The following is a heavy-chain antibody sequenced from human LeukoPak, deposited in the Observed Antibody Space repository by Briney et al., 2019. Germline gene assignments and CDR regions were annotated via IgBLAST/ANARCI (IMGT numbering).Heavy chain of an antibody. CDR2: IYYSGST. CDR3: VTLYYYGSGSPMDEVY. D-gene: IGHD3-10*01. V-gene: IGHV4-39*01. J-gene: IGHJ4*02. CDR1: GGSISSSSYY. Sequence: SETLSLTCTVSGGSISSSSYYWGWIRQPPGKGLEWIGSIYYSGSTYYNPSLKSRVTISVDTSKNQSSLKLSSVTAADTAVYYCVTLYYYGSGSPMDEVYWGQGTLVTVSS.